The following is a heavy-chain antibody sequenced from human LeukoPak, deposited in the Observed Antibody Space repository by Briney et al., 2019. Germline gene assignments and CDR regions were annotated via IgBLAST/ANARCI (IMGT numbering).Heavy chain of an antibody. V-gene: IGHV4-59*01. CDR1: GDSISSYY. CDR2: IYYSGST. Sequence: SETLSLTCAVSGDSISSYYWSWIRQPPGKGLEWIGYIYYSGSTNYNPSLKSRVTISVDTSKNQFSLKLSSVTAADTAVYYCARGGYYYDSSGPYFDYWGQGTLVTVSS. CDR3: ARGGYYYDSSGPYFDY. J-gene: IGHJ4*02. D-gene: IGHD3-22*01.